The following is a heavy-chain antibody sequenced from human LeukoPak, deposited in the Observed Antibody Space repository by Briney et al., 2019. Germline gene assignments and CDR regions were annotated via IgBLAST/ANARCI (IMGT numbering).Heavy chain of an antibody. D-gene: IGHD3-3*02. CDR1: GFTFSSYS. V-gene: IGHV3-48*01. CDR2: ISSSSSTI. Sequence: PGGSLRLSCAASGFTFSSYSMNWVRQAPGKGLEWVSYISSSSSTIYYAGSVKGRFTISRDNAKNSLYLQMNSLRAEDTAVYYCARDPMTLARYFDYWGQGTQVTVSS. J-gene: IGHJ4*02. CDR3: ARDPMTLARYFDY.